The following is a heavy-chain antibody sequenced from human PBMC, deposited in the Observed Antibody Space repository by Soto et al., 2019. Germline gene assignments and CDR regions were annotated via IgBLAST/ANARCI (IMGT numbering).Heavy chain of an antibody. D-gene: IGHD2-15*01. Sequence: GGSLRLSCAASGFTFSSHAMNWVHQAPGKGLEWVCGISGSGRSTYFADSAKGRFTISRDNSRNTLYLQMNSLRAEDSAVYYCAKARVVVEAATALDYWGQGSLVTVSS. CDR3: AKARVVVEAATALDY. J-gene: IGHJ4*02. CDR2: ISGSGRST. V-gene: IGHV3-23*01. CDR1: GFTFSSHA.